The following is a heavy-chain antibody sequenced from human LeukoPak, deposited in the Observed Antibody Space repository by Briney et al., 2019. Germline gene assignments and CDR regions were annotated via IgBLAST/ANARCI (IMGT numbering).Heavy chain of an antibody. Sequence: SVKVSCKASGFTFTSSAMQWVRQARGQRLEWIGWIVVGSGNTNYAQKFQERVTITRDMSTSRAYMELSSLRSKDTAVYYCAAVQVGANYYFDYWGQGTLVTVSS. V-gene: IGHV1-58*02. CDR3: AAVQVGANYYFDY. CDR1: GFTFTSSA. D-gene: IGHD1-26*01. CDR2: IVVGSGNT. J-gene: IGHJ4*02.